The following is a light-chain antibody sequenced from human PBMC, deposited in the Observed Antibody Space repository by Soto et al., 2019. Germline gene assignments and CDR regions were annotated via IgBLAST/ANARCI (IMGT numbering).Light chain of an antibody. CDR3: QQYHRSSIT. CDR1: QSVSDN. V-gene: IGKV3-15*01. CDR2: RAS. J-gene: IGKJ5*01. Sequence: EIVLTQSPGTLSLSPGERVTLSCRASQSVSDNLAWYQQKPGQGPRLLVYRASTRTLGIPARFSGTGSGTEFTLTISSLHPDDFATYYCQQYHRSSITFGQGTRLE.